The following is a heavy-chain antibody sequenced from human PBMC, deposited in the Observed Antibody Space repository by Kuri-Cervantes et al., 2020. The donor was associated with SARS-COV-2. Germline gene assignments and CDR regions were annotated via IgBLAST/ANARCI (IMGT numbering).Heavy chain of an antibody. CDR3: ARVSGYCSSTSCRSYGYYYYYGMDV. CDR1: GGSFSGYN. Sequence: SETLCLTCAAYGGSFSGYNWNWIRQPPGKGLEWIGEINHSGSTNYNPSLKSRVTISVDTFKYQFSLKLSSVTAADTAVYYCARVSGYCSSTSCRSYGYYYYYGMDVWGQGTTVTVSS. CDR2: INHSGST. V-gene: IGHV4-34*01. J-gene: IGHJ6*02. D-gene: IGHD2-2*01.